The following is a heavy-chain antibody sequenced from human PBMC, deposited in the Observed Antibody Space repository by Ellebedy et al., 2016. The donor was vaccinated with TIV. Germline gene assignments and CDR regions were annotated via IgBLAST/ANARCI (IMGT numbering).Heavy chain of an antibody. V-gene: IGHV3-30-3*01. D-gene: IGHD3-3*01. Sequence: PGGSLRLSCAASGFTFSTYAMHWVRQAPGRGLEWVAVISYDRSDKYYADSVKGRFIVSRENSENTLSLLMDSLRTEDTAVYYCARDGGGYYPGYHGMDVWGQGTTVTVS. J-gene: IGHJ6*02. CDR1: GFTFSTYA. CDR2: ISYDRSDK. CDR3: ARDGGGYYPGYHGMDV.